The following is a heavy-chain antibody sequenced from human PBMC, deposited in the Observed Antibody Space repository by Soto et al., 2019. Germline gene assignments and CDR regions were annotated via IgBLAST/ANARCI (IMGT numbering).Heavy chain of an antibody. CDR3: AAESPMIVSPVGAFDI. CDR2: IVVGSGNT. CDR1: GFTFTSSA. Sequence: SVKVSCKASGFTFTSSAVQWVRQARGQRLEWIGWIVVGSGNTNYAQKFQERVTITRDMSTSTAYMELSSLRSEDTAVYYCAAESPMIVSPVGAFDIWGQGTMVTVSS. J-gene: IGHJ3*02. D-gene: IGHD3-22*01. V-gene: IGHV1-58*01.